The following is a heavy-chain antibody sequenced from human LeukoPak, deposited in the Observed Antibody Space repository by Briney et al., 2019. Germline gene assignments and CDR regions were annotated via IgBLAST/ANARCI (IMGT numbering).Heavy chain of an antibody. D-gene: IGHD4-17*01. CDR3: ARGVHDYGDYGVFDP. V-gene: IGHV4-31*03. CDR1: GGSFNSGGYY. Sequence: SQTLSLTCTDSGGSFNSGGYYWSWIRQHPGKGLEWIGYIYYSGSTYYNPSLKSRVTISVDTSKNQFSLKLSSVTAADTAVYYCARGVHDYGDYGVFDPWGQGTLVTVSS. CDR2: IYYSGST. J-gene: IGHJ5*02.